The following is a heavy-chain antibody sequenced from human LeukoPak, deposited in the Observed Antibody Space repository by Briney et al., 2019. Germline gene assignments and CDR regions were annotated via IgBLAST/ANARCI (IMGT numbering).Heavy chain of an antibody. CDR1: GGTFSTYS. CDR3: ARVISVAARERGWFDP. J-gene: IGHJ5*02. D-gene: IGHD6-19*01. V-gene: IGHV1-69*06. CDR2: TIPIFGTA. Sequence: GASVKVSCKASGGTFSTYSISWVRQAPGQGLEWMGVTIPIFGTANYAQQFQGRVTITADKSTTTAYMELSSLRSDDTAVYYCARVISVAARERGWFDPWGQGTLVTASS.